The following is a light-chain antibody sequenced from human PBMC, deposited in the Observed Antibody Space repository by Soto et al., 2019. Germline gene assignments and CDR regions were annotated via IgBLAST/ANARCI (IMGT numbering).Light chain of an antibody. J-gene: IGKJ5*01. CDR1: QGIGRS. Sequence: AIQLAQSPSSLSASVGDRVTVTCRASQGIGRSVAWYQQKSGNPPKLLISAASTLESGVPSRFTGGGFGTDFTLIISNLQPEDFATYYCQHFNSYSHTFGQGTRLEI. CDR3: QHFNSYSHT. CDR2: AAS. V-gene: IGKV1-13*02.